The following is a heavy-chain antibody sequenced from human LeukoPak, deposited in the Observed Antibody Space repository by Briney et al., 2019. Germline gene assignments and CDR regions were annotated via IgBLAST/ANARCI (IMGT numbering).Heavy chain of an antibody. CDR2: IDGDGRIA. J-gene: IGHJ5*02. V-gene: IGHV3-74*01. Sequence: GGSLRLSCAASGVTFSSYWMHWVRQVPGQRLVWVSHIDGDGRIAHYGDSVKGRFTISRDNAKNTVYLQMDSLRAEDTAVYYCARDSPRTGPWGQGILVIVSS. D-gene: IGHD1-1*01. CDR1: GVTFSSYW. CDR3: ARDSPRTGP.